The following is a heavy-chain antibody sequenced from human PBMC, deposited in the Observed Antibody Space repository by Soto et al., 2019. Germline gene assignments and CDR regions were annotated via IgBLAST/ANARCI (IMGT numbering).Heavy chain of an antibody. V-gene: IGHV3-48*02. Sequence: EVQLVESGGGLVQPGGSLRLSCAASGFTFSSYSMNWVRQAPGKGLEWVSYISSSSSTIYYADSVKGRFTISRDNAKNSLYLQMNSLRDEDTAVYYCERGNPITMIVVVAPDFDYWGQGTLVTVSS. CDR2: ISSSSSTI. CDR3: ERGNPITMIVVVAPDFDY. D-gene: IGHD3-22*01. J-gene: IGHJ4*02. CDR1: GFTFSSYS.